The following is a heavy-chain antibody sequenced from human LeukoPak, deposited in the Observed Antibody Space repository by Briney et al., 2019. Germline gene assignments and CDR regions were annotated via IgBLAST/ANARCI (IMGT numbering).Heavy chain of an antibody. CDR3: ARASLPYYYDSSGYPIAFDI. D-gene: IGHD3-22*01. Sequence: ASVKVSCKASGYTFTGYYMHWVRQAPGQGLEWMAWINPNSGGTNYAQKFQGRVTMTRDTSISTAYMELSRLRSDDTAVYYCARASLPYYYDSSGYPIAFDIWGQGTMVTVSS. CDR2: INPNSGGT. J-gene: IGHJ3*02. V-gene: IGHV1-2*02. CDR1: GYTFTGYY.